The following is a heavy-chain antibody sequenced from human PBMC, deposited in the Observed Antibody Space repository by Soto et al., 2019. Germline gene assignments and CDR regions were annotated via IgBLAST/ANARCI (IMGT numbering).Heavy chain of an antibody. CDR3: DYCSGFLGRYYYYGMDV. V-gene: IGHV1-69*01. CDR1: GGTFSSYA. D-gene: IGHD3-10*01. J-gene: IGHJ6*02. CDR2: IIPIFGTA. Sequence: QVQLVQSGAEVKKPGSSVKVSCKASGGTFSSYAISWVRQAPGQGLEWMGGIIPIFGTANYAQKFKGRVTITADESTSTAYMALSSLRSEDTAMYYYDYCSGFLGRYYYYGMDVWGQGNTCTVSS.